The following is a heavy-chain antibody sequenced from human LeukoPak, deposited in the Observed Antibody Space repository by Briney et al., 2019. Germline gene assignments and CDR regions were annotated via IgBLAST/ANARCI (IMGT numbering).Heavy chain of an antibody. J-gene: IGHJ2*01. CDR2: INHSGST. V-gene: IGHV4-34*01. CDR1: GGSFSGYY. CDR3: ARLRSTYWYFDL. D-gene: IGHD4-17*01. Sequence: SETLSLTCAVYGGSFSGYYWSWIRQPPGKGLEWIGEINHSGSTNYNPSLKSRVTISVDTSKNQFSLKLSSVTAADTAVYYCARLRSTYWYFDLWGRGTLVTVSS.